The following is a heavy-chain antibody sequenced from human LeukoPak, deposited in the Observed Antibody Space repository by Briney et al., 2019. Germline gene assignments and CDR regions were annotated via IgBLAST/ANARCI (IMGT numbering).Heavy chain of an antibody. CDR2: INHSGST. D-gene: IGHD4-17*01. V-gene: IGHV4-34*01. J-gene: IGHJ4*02. CDR3: ASRGSATVTTGLEPVLRRVFDY. Sequence: SETLSLTCAVYGGSFSGCYWSWIRQPPGKGLEWIGEINHSGSTNYNPSLKSRVTISVDTSKNQFSLKLSSVTAADTAVYYCASRGSATVTTGLEPVLRRVFDYWGQGTLVTVSS. CDR1: GGSFSGCY.